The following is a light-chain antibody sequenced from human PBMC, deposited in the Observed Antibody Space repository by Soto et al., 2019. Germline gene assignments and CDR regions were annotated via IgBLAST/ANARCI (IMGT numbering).Light chain of an antibody. CDR1: SGSVSTDNY. CDR3: VLYVGAGIWV. V-gene: IGLV8-61*01. Sequence: QTVVTQEPSLSVSPGGTVTLTCTLTSGSVSTDNYASWFQQTPGQAPRTLIYTTNSRSSGAPARFSGSVLGDKAALTITGAQADDESVYYCVLYVGAGIWVFGGGTKVTVL. J-gene: IGLJ3*02. CDR2: TTN.